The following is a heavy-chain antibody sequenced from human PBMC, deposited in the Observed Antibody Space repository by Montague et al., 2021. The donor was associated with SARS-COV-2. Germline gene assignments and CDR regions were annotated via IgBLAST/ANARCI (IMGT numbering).Heavy chain of an antibody. Sequence: SETLSLTCAVYGGSFSGYYWSWIRQPPGKGLERIGEINHSGSTNYNPSLKSRVTISVDTSKSQFSLKLSSVTAADTAVYYCARGYDYVWGSYRYLHWFDPWGQGTLVTVSS. D-gene: IGHD3-16*02. J-gene: IGHJ5*02. CDR3: ARGYDYVWGSYRYLHWFDP. CDR1: GGSFSGYY. V-gene: IGHV4-34*01. CDR2: INHSGST.